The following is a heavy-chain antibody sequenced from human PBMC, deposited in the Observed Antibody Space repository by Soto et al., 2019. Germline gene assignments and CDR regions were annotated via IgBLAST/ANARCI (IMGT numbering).Heavy chain of an antibody. V-gene: IGHV4-39*01. Sequence: SSETLSLTCIVSGDSINSTSYYWGWIRQPPGRGLEWIASIYFSGSTYNNPSLKSRLTVSVDTSKSQFSLKLSSVTAADTALYYCARQRIVAAGTFVDYWG. CDR1: GDSINSTSYY. D-gene: IGHD6-13*01. J-gene: IGHJ4*01. CDR3: ARQRIVAAGTFVDY. CDR2: IYFSGST.